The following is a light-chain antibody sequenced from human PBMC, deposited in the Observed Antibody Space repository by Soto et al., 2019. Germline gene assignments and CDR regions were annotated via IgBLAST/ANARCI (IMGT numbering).Light chain of an antibody. CDR3: KFYEPGPVF. J-gene: IGLJ2*01. CDR2: ENN. Sequence: NFMLTQPHSVSESPGKTVIISCTRSGGSIASNHVQWYQQRPGSAPTIVIYENNQRPPGVSDRFSASIDSSSNSASLTISGVRIEDGANHYGKFYEPGPVFFGGGT. V-gene: IGLV6-57*04. CDR1: GGSIASNH.